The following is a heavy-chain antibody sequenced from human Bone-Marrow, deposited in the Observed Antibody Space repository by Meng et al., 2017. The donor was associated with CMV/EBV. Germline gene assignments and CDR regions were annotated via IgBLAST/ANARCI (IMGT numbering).Heavy chain of an antibody. CDR1: EFNVSSTY. V-gene: IGHV3-48*04. CDR2: ISSSSSTI. Sequence: GESLKISCAASEFNVSSTYMNWVRQAPGKGLEWVSYISSSSSTIYYADSVKGRFTISRDNAKNSLYLQMNSLRAEDTAVYYCARVLRANAPDYWGQGTLVTVSS. D-gene: IGHD4/OR15-4a*01. J-gene: IGHJ4*02. CDR3: ARVLRANAPDY.